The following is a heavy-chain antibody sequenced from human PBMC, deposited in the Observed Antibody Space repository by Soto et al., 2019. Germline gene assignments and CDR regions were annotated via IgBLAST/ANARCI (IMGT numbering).Heavy chain of an antibody. CDR3: ARVEYYYDSSGYNYYYYYGMDV. Sequence: SVKVSCKASGGTFSSYAISWVRQAPGQGLEWMGGIIPIFGTANYAQKFQGRVTITADESTSTAYMELSSLRSEDTAVYYCARVEYYYDSSGYNYYYYYGMDVWGQGTTVTVSS. CDR2: IIPIFGTA. CDR1: GGTFSSYA. V-gene: IGHV1-69*13. D-gene: IGHD3-22*01. J-gene: IGHJ6*02.